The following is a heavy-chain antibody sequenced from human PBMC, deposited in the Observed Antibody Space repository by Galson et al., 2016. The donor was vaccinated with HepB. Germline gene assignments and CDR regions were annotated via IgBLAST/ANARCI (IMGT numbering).Heavy chain of an antibody. CDR3: ARDVSFDQ. Sequence: SLRLSCAASGFTFSIYSMNWVRQVPGKGLEWVSSISSTRKDTDYADSVRGRFSISSDNAKESLYLQMNNLRVEGTAVYYCARDVSFDQWGQGTLVTVSS. V-gene: IGHV3-21*01. CDR1: GFTFSIYS. CDR2: ISSTRKDT. J-gene: IGHJ4*02.